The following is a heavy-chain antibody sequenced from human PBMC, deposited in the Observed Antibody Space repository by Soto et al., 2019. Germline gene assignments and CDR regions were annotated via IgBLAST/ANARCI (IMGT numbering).Heavy chain of an antibody. D-gene: IGHD2-15*01. Sequence: ASVKVSCKASGYTFTGYYMHWVRQAPGQGLEWMGWINPNSGGTNYAQKFQGWVTMTRDTSISTAYMELSRLRSDDTAVYYCARGSDIVVVVAATQPGYDYWGQGTLVTVSS. V-gene: IGHV1-2*04. CDR3: ARGSDIVVVVAATQPGYDY. J-gene: IGHJ4*02. CDR1: GYTFTGYY. CDR2: INPNSGGT.